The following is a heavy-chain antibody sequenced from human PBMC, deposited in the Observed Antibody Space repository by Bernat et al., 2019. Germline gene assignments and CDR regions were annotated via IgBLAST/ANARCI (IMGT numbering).Heavy chain of an antibody. Sequence: QVQLQESGPGLVKPSETLSLTCTVSGGSISTYFWNWIRQPPGRGLEWIGYIYYNGDTNYNPSLKSRVTIALDTSENQFSLKLTSVTAADTAVYYCAAYSGYDFLDYWGQGTLVTVSS. D-gene: IGHD5-12*01. CDR2: IYYNGDT. CDR3: AAYSGYDFLDY. CDR1: GGSISTYF. V-gene: IGHV4-59*01. J-gene: IGHJ4*02.